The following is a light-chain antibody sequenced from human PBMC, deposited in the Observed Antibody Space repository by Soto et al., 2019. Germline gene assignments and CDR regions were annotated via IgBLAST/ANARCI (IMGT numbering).Light chain of an antibody. Sequence: DIVMTQSPDSLAVSLAERATINCKSSQSVLYNSNNKNYLAWYQQRPGQPPKLPIYWASTRESGVPDRFSGSGSGTDFTLTITSLQAEDVAVYYCQQYESTPPTFGQGTKLEIK. J-gene: IGKJ2*01. V-gene: IGKV4-1*01. CDR1: QSVLYNSNNKNY. CDR3: QQYESTPPT. CDR2: WAS.